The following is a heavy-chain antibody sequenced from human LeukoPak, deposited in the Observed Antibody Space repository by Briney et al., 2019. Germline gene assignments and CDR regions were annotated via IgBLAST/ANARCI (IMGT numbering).Heavy chain of an antibody. CDR3: ARDRLKGSRHYYYYGMDV. CDR2: IYYSGST. Sequence: SETLSLTCTVSGGSISSYYWSWIRQPPGKGLEWIGYIYYSGSTNYNPSLKSRVTISVGTSKNQFSLKLSSVTAADTAVYYCARDRLKGSRHYYYYGMDVWGKGTTVTVSS. CDR1: GGSISSYY. J-gene: IGHJ6*04. V-gene: IGHV4-59*01. D-gene: IGHD3-22*01.